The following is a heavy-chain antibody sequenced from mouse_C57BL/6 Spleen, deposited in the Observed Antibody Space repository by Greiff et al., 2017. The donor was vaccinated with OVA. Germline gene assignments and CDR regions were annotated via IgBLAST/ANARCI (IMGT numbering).Heavy chain of an antibody. J-gene: IGHJ1*03. D-gene: IGHD1-1*01. V-gene: IGHV1-26*01. CDR2: INPNNGGT. CDR1: GYTFTDYY. Sequence: EVQLQQSGPELVKPGASVKISCKASGYTFTDYYMNWVKQSHGKSLEWIGDINPNNGGTSYNQKFKGKATLTVDKSSSTAYMELRSLTSEDSAVYYCARVGATVVAHWYFDVWGKGTTVTVSS. CDR3: ARVGATVVAHWYFDV.